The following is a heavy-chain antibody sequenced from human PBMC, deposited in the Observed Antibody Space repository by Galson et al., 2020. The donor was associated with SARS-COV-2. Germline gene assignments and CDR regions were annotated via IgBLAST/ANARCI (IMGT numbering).Heavy chain of an antibody. Sequence: SGPTLVKPTQTLTLTCTFSGFSLSTSGMCVTWIRQPPGKALEWLALIDWGDDKYYNRSLKTRLTISKDTSKNQVVLTMTNMDPVDTATYYCARIITSSTYQKYNWFDPWGQGTLVTVSS. J-gene: IGHJ5*02. V-gene: IGHV2-70*01. CDR2: IDWGDDK. CDR1: GFSLSTSGMC. D-gene: IGHD3-10*01. CDR3: ARIITSSTYQKYNWFDP.